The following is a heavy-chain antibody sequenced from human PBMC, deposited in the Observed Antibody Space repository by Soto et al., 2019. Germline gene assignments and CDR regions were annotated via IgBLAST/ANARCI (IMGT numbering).Heavy chain of an antibody. J-gene: IGHJ4*02. CDR1: GFTFSSYW. CDR3: ARVAYGSTWYVDY. Sequence: EVQLVESGGGLVQPGGSLRLSCAASGFTFSSYWMHWVRQVPGKGLVWVSRINSDGSTTNNADSVKGRFTISRDNAKNTLFLQMNSLRAEDTAVYYCARVAYGSTWYVDYWGLGTLVTVSS. CDR2: INSDGSTT. V-gene: IGHV3-74*01. D-gene: IGHD6-13*01.